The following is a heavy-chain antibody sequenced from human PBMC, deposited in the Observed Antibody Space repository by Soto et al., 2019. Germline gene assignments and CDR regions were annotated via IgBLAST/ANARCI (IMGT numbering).Heavy chain of an antibody. V-gene: IGHV3-64*01. CDR2: ISSNGVGT. D-gene: IGHD6-6*01. J-gene: IGHJ6*03. CDR1: GFTLSGYA. CDR3: ARRARPDFYYMDV. Sequence: EVQLAESGGGLAQPGGSLRLSCAASGFTLSGYAMDWVRQAPGKGLEYVSGISSNGVGTYYANSVQGRFTISRDNSKNTVYLQTGSLSPGDMAVYYCARRARPDFYYMDVWGKGTTVTVSS.